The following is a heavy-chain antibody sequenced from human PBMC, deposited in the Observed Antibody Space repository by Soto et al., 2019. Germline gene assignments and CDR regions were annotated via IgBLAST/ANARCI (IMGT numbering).Heavy chain of an antibody. CDR1: GGSISTYY. V-gene: IGHV4-59*01. CDR2: IFYSGNT. Sequence: QVQLQESGPGLVKPSETLSLTRTVSGGSISTYYWSWIRQPPGKGLEWIGYIFYSGNTNYNPSLKSRVTMSVDTSKNQFSLTLSSVTAADTALYYCARGFWSSTSCYNDWFDPWGQGTLVTVSS. J-gene: IGHJ5*02. CDR3: ARGFWSSTSCYNDWFDP. D-gene: IGHD2-2*02.